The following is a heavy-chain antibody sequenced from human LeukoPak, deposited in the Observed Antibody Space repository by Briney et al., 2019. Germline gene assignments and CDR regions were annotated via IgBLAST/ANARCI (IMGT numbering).Heavy chain of an antibody. V-gene: IGHV4-59*12. CDR2: ISYSGST. D-gene: IGHD3-22*01. CDR3: ARGGYYDSSGLGDY. J-gene: IGHJ4*02. CDR1: GGSLSPYY. Sequence: SETLSLTCTVSGGSLSPYYWSWIRQSPGKGLEWIGYISYSGSTNSHPSLKSRVTISVDTSKNQFSLKLSSVTAADTAVYYCARGGYYDSSGLGDYWGQGTLVTVSS.